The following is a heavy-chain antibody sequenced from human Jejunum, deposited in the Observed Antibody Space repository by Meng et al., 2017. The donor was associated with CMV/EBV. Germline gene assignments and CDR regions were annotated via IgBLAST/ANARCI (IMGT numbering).Heavy chain of an antibody. CDR3: ARGNYDSRGNWCDP. V-gene: IGHV4-59*01. D-gene: IGHD3-22*01. CDR2: IFYSGGT. CDR1: GGSISTYY. Sequence: QVQLQESGPGLVKPSETLSLTCTVSGGSISTYYWSWIRQPPGKGLEWVGYIFYSGGTNYNPSLKSRVTISLDTSKNQFSLKLTSVTAADTAVYYCARGNYDSRGNWCDPWGQGTLVTVSS. J-gene: IGHJ5*02.